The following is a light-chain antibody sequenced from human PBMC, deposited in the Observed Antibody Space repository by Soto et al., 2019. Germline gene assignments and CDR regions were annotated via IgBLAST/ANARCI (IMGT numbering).Light chain of an antibody. V-gene: IGLV2-14*01. CDR1: SGDIGSYNR. Sequence: QSALTQPASVSGSPGQSITISCTGTSGDIGSYNRVSWYQQHPGKAPKLIIYEVTDRPSGVSNRFSGSKSGNTASLTISGLQVEYDSEYYCSSYTNINTRACVFGTGTKLTVL. CDR3: SSYTNINTRACV. J-gene: IGLJ1*01. CDR2: EVT.